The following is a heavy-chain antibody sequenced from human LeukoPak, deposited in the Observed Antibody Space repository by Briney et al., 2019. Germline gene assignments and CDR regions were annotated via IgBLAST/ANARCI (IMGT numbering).Heavy chain of an antibody. CDR1: GFTVSSNY. D-gene: IGHD6-6*01. Sequence: HTGGSLRLSCAASGFTVSSNYMSWVRQAPGKGLEWVSVIYSGGSTYYADSVKGRFTIPRDNSKNTLYLQMNSLRAEDTAVYYCARDGSHRPGGDYWGQGTLVTVSS. J-gene: IGHJ4*02. CDR2: IYSGGST. CDR3: ARDGSHRPGGDY. V-gene: IGHV3-66*01.